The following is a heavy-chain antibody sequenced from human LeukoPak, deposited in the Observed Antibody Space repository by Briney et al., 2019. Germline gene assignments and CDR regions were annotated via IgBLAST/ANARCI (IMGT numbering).Heavy chain of an antibody. CDR2: IYPGDSDT. V-gene: IGHV5-51*01. CDR3: ARLTGPMIVGPFDI. J-gene: IGHJ3*02. D-gene: IGHD3-22*01. Sequence: GESLQISFQGSGYSFTSYWIGWVRPVPGKGLEWMGIIYPGDSDTRYSPSFQGQVTISADKSISTAYLPWSSLKASDTAMYYCARLTGPMIVGPFDIWGQGTMVTVSS. CDR1: GYSFTSYW.